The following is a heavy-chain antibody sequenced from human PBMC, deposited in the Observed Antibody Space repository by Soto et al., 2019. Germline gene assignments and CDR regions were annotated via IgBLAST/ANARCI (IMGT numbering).Heavy chain of an antibody. V-gene: IGHV3-33*01. CDR2: IWYDGSNK. J-gene: IGHJ6*02. CDR1: GFTFSSYG. Sequence: HPGGSLRLSCAASGFTFSSYGMHWVRQAPGKGLEWVAVIWYDGSNKYYADSVKGRFTISRDNSKNTLYLQMNSLRAEDTAVYYCARDLPGPNYDILTGYTYYYGMDVWGQGTTVTVSS. CDR3: ARDLPGPNYDILTGYTYYYGMDV. D-gene: IGHD3-9*01.